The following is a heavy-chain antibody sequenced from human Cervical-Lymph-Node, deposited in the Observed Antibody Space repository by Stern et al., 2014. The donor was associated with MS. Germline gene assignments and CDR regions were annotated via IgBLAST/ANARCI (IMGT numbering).Heavy chain of an antibody. CDR3: SRDADGYSLVFGY. J-gene: IGHJ4*02. CDR2: LHYSGTT. Sequence: VQLVESGPGLVKPSQALSLTCAVTGGSISSAEYYWSWIRQSPGKGLEWIGYLHYSGTTYYNPSLKSRVTISVDTSKNQFSLNLRSVTAADTAVYYCSRDADGYSLVFGYWGRGTLVTVSS. D-gene: IGHD5-24*01. V-gene: IGHV4-30-4*01. CDR1: GGSISSAEYY.